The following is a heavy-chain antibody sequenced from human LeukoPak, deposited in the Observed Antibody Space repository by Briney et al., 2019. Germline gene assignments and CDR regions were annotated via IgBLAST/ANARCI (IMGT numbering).Heavy chain of an antibody. CDR2: IDNSGST. V-gene: IGHV4-59*01. CDR3: ARAPLYSGGSGWSIYYFYAMDV. Sequence: SQTLSLTCTVSGDSISSSYWSWVRQPPGKGLEWIGYIDNSGSTNYNPSLKSRVTISLDTPKSQFSLKLSSVTAADTAVYYCARAPLYSGGSGWSIYYFYAMDVWGQGTTVTVSS. CDR1: GDSISSSY. J-gene: IGHJ6*02. D-gene: IGHD6-19*01.